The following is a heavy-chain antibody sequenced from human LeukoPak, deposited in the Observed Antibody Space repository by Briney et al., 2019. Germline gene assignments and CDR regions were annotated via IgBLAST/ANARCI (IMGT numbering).Heavy chain of an antibody. CDR1: GFTVSSNY. D-gene: IGHD3-22*01. V-gene: IGHV3-53*01. CDR3: ARVTLSFDSRVYYPTTFDY. Sequence: GGSLRLSCAASGFTVSSNYMSWIRQAPGKGLEWVSLIYTGGSSYYADSVEGRFTISRDNSKNTLYLQMNSLGVEDTAVYYCARVTLSFDSRVYYPTTFDYWGQGTPVTVSS. CDR2: IYTGGSS. J-gene: IGHJ4*02.